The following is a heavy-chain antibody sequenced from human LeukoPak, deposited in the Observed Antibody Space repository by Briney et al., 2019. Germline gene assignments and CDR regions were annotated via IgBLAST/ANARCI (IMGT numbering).Heavy chain of an antibody. CDR3: ARYYGSSGSLDY. CDR1: GGSFSGYY. CDR2: ISYSGST. Sequence: SETLSLTCAVYGGSFSGYYWSWIRQPPGKGLEWIGYISYSGSTKDNPSLKSRVTMSVDTSKNQFSLKLSSVTATDTAVYFCARYYGSSGSLDYWGQGTLVTVSS. V-gene: IGHV4-59*01. D-gene: IGHD3-22*01. J-gene: IGHJ4*02.